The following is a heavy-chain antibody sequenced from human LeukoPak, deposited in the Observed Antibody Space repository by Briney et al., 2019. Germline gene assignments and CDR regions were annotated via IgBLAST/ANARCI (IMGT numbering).Heavy chain of an antibody. V-gene: IGHV3-33*01. CDR3: ARSVTMIVVAPGY. D-gene: IGHD3-22*01. CDR2: IWYDGSNK. CDR1: GFTFSSYG. Sequence: GGSLRLSCAASGFTFSSYGVHWVRQAPGKGLEWVAVIWYDGSNKYYADSVKGRFTISRDNSKNTLYLQMNSLRAEDTAVYYCARSVTMIVVAPGYWGQGTLVTVSS. J-gene: IGHJ4*02.